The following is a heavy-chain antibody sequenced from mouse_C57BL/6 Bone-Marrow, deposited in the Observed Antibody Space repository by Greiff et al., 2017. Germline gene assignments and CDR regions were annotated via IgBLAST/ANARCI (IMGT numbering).Heavy chain of an antibody. V-gene: IGHV5-4*01. Sequence: EVQGVESGGGLVKPGGSLKLSCAASGFTFSSYAMSWVRQTPEKRLEWVATISDGGSYTYYPDNVKGRFTFSRDNAKNNLYLQMSHLKSEDTAMYYCARLLCFYAMDYWGQGTSVTVSS. CDR1: GFTFSSYA. D-gene: IGHD1-1*02. CDR3: ARLLCFYAMDY. CDR2: ISDGGSYT. J-gene: IGHJ4*01.